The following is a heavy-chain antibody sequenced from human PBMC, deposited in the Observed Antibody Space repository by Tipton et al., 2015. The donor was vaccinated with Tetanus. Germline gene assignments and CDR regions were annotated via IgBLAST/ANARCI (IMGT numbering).Heavy chain of an antibody. J-gene: IGHJ3*02. CDR3: AKDFYSSGWFGDAFDI. D-gene: IGHD6-19*01. CDR2: ISYDGSNK. CDR1: GFTFSSYG. V-gene: IGHV3-30*18. Sequence: SLRLSCAASGFTFSSYGMHWVRQAPGKGLEWVAVISYDGSNKYYADSVKGRFTISRDNSKNTLYLQMNSLRAEDTAVYYCAKDFYSSGWFGDAFDIWGQGTMVTVSS.